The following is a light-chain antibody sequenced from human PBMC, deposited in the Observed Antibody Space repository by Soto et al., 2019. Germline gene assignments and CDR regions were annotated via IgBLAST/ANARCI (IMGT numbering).Light chain of an antibody. CDR3: HQYNSYSPYT. CDR2: KAS. Sequence: EIQMTLSPSTLSASVGDRVTITCRASQSISSWLAWYQQKPGKAPKLLIYKASSLESGVPSRFSGSGSGTEFTLTISSLQPDDFATYYCHQYNSYSPYTFGQGTKLEIK. CDR1: QSISSW. J-gene: IGKJ2*01. V-gene: IGKV1-5*03.